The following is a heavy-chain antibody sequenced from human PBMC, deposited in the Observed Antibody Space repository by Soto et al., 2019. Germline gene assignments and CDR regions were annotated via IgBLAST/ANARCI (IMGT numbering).Heavy chain of an antibody. CDR1: GGTFTNFA. V-gene: IGHV1-69*18. D-gene: IGHD3-16*01. Sequence: QVQLVQSGAEVKKPGSSVKVSCKASGGTFTNFAISWVRQAPGQGLEWMGKIIPVFATADYAPKFQGRVTVTADESTNTAYLELSNLRSEDSAVYFCARDVGALSSFDPWGQGTLVTVSS. CDR2: IIPVFATA. J-gene: IGHJ5*02. CDR3: ARDVGALSSFDP.